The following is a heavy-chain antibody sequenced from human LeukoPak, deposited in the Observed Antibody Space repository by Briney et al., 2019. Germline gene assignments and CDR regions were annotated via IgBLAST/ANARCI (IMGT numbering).Heavy chain of an antibody. CDR1: GGSISSGSYY. CDR3: ARDYYGSAMDV. CDR2: IYTSGSI. V-gene: IGHV4-61*02. D-gene: IGHD3-10*01. Sequence: SETLSLTCTVSGGSISSGSYYWSWIRQPAGKGLEWIGRIYTSGSINYNPSRKSRVTMSVDTSKNQFSLKLSSVTAADTAVYYCARDYYGSAMDVWGKGTTVTISS. J-gene: IGHJ6*03.